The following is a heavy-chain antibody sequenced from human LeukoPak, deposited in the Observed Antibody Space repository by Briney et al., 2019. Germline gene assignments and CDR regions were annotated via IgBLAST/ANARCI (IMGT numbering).Heavy chain of an antibody. J-gene: IGHJ6*03. Sequence: GASVKVSCKASGGTFSSYAISWVRQAPGQGLEWMGGIIPIFGTANYAQKFQGRVTITADESTSTAYMELSSLRSEDTAVYYCARTPSSSWYADYYYYMDVWGKGTTVTVSS. D-gene: IGHD6-13*01. V-gene: IGHV1-69*01. CDR2: IIPIFGTA. CDR3: ARTPSSSWYADYYYYMDV. CDR1: GGTFSSYA.